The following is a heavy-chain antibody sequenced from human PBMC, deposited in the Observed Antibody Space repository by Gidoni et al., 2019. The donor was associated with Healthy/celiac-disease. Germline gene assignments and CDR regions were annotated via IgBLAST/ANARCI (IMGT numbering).Heavy chain of an antibody. D-gene: IGHD3-22*01. CDR2: IYPGDSDT. V-gene: IGHV5-51*01. Sequence: EVQLVQSGAEVKKPGESLKISCKGSGYSFTSYCIGWVRQMPGKGLEWMGIIYPGDSDTRYSPSFQGQVTISADKSISTAYLQWSSLKASDTAMYYCARLFTYYYDSSGYPPGYFDYWGQGTLVTVSS. CDR3: ARLFTYYYDSSGYPPGYFDY. CDR1: GYSFTSYC. J-gene: IGHJ4*02.